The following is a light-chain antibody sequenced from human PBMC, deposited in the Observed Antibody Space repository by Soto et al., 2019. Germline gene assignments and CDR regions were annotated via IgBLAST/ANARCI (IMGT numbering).Light chain of an antibody. CDR2: GAS. V-gene: IGKV3-15*01. Sequence: EVVMTQSPATLSVSPGERATLSCRASQSVSSNLAWYQQKPGQAPRLLIHGASTRATGIPARFSGSGSGTEFSLTISSLQSEDFAVYYCQQYNNWPSITFGQGTKVDIK. CDR1: QSVSSN. CDR3: QQYNNWPSIT. J-gene: IGKJ1*01.